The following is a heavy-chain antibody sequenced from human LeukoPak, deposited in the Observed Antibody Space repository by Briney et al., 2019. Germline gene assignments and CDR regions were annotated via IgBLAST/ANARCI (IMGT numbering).Heavy chain of an antibody. CDR3: ARGRAAALNWFDP. D-gene: IGHD2-2*01. V-gene: IGHV4-61*01. Sequence: SETLSLTCTVSGGSVSSGSYYRNWIRQPPGKGLEWIGYIYYSGSTNYNPSLKSRVTISVDTSKNQFSLKLSSVTAADTAVYYCARGRAAALNWFDPWGQGTLVTVSS. J-gene: IGHJ5*02. CDR1: GGSVSSGSYY. CDR2: IYYSGST.